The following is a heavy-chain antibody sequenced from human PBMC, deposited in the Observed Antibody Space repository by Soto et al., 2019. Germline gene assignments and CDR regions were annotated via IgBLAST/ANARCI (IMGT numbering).Heavy chain of an antibody. V-gene: IGHV4-39*01. J-gene: IGHJ4*02. CDR2: IYYSGST. D-gene: IGHD3-9*01. Sequence: PSETLSLTCTVSGGSISSSSYYWGWIRQPPGKGLEWIGSIYYSGSTYYNPSLKSRVTISVDTSKNQFSLKLSSVTAADTAVYYCARQGDILTGYYREYYFEYWGQGTLVTVSS. CDR1: GGSISSSSYY. CDR3: ARQGDILTGYYREYYFEY.